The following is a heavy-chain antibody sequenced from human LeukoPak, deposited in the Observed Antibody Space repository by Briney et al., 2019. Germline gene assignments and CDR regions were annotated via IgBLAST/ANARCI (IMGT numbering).Heavy chain of an antibody. CDR2: ISGSVGST. V-gene: IGHV3-23*01. CDR1: GFTFSSYA. Sequence: PGGSLRLSCAASGFTFSSYAMSWVRQPPGKGLEWVSGISGSVGSTNYADSVKGRFTISRDNSKNTLYLQMNSLRAEDTAVYYCAKDRLYTIFGVVRNYFDYWGQGTLVTVSS. J-gene: IGHJ4*02. CDR3: AKDRLYTIFGVVRNYFDY. D-gene: IGHD3-3*01.